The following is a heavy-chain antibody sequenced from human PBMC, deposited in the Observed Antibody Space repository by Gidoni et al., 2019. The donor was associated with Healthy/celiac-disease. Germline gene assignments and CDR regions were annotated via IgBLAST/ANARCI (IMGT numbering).Heavy chain of an antibody. D-gene: IGHD3-3*01. Sequence: QVQLQQLGAGLVKPSETLSLTCAVYGGSFSGYYWSWIRQPPGKGLAWIGEINHSGSTNYNPSLKSRVTISVDTSKNQFSLKLSSVTAADTAVYYCARGTYYDFWSGYPYYYYGMDVWGQGTTVTVSS. J-gene: IGHJ6*02. CDR1: GGSFSGYY. V-gene: IGHV4-34*01. CDR3: ARGTYYDFWSGYPYYYYGMDV. CDR2: INHSGST.